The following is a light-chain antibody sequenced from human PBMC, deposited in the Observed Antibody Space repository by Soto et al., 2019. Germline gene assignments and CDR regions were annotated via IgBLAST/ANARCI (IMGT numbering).Light chain of an antibody. Sequence: DIKRTQSPSSLSASVGDRVTITCRSSQTISTYLHWFQQKPGKAPNLLIYAASSLQSGVPSRFSGSGSGTDFNLTISSLQPEDLGTYYCQQTYSNLVSFGGGTKLDIK. CDR1: QTISTY. CDR2: AAS. V-gene: IGKV1-39*01. CDR3: QQTYSNLVS. J-gene: IGKJ4*01.